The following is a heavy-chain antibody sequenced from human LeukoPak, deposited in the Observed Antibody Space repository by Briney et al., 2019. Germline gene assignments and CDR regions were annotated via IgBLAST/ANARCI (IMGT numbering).Heavy chain of an antibody. CDR2: IIPILGIA. CDR3: ARDYRYYYDSSGTGYLDY. Sequence: SVKVSCKASGATVSSYAINWVRQAPGQGLEWMGRIIPILGIANYAQKFQGRVTITADKSTSTAYMELSSLRSEDTAVYYCARDYRYYYDSSGTGYLDYWGQGTLVTVSS. D-gene: IGHD3-22*01. CDR1: GATVSSYA. J-gene: IGHJ4*02. V-gene: IGHV1-69*04.